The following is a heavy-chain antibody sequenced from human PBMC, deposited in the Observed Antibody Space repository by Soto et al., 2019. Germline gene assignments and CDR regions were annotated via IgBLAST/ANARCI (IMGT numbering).Heavy chain of an antibody. CDR3: ARQSLDCSGGSCYTYYFDE. CDR2: IYYTGST. J-gene: IGHJ4*02. CDR1: GGSINNYY. D-gene: IGHD2-15*01. V-gene: IGHV4-59*08. Sequence: LSLTCTVSGGSINNYYWSWIRQPPGKGLEWIAYIYYTGSTNYNPSLKSRVTISVDTSKNQFSLKLSSVTAADTAVYYCARQSLDCSGGSCYTYYFDERGQRTPVTVSS.